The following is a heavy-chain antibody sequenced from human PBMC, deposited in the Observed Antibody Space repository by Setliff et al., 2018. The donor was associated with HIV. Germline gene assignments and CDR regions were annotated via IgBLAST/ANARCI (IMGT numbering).Heavy chain of an antibody. D-gene: IGHD1-1*01. J-gene: IGHJ4*02. CDR1: GFSLSTRGVG. V-gene: IGHV2-5*02. CDR3: THVNNFRSVYFAS. CDR2: IYWDGDK. Sequence: PTLVNPTQTLTLTCTFSGFSLSTRGVGVGWIRQPPGKALDWLALIYWDGDKRYNPSLKDRLTITKATSNNHVVLMMSNMDPADTATYYCTHVNNFRSVYFASWGQGTLVTVSS.